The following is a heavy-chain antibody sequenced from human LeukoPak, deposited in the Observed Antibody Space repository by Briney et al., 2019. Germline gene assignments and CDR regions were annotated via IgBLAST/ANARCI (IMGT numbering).Heavy chain of an antibody. J-gene: IGHJ4*02. CDR1: GYTFTSYG. V-gene: IGHV1-18*01. Sequence: ASVKISCKASGYTFTSYGICCVRQAPGHEREWMGWSSAYNGNTNYTQKLKSRVTMTTDTSTSTAYLELRSLRSDDTAGYYCARGSTDYWGQGTLVTVSS. CDR2: SSAYNGNT. CDR3: ARGSTDY.